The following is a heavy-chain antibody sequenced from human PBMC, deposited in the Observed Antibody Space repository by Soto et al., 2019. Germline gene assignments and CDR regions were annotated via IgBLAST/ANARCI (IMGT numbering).Heavy chain of an antibody. Sequence: GGSLRLSCTASGFTFGDYAMSWFRQAPGKGLEWVGFIRSKAYGGTTEYAASVKGRFTISRDDSKSIAYLQMNSLKTEDTAVYYCTRAPQGRDFWSGTLFDPWGQGTLVTVSS. CDR2: IRSKAYGGTT. V-gene: IGHV3-49*03. J-gene: IGHJ5*02. D-gene: IGHD3-3*01. CDR3: TRAPQGRDFWSGTLFDP. CDR1: GFTFGDYA.